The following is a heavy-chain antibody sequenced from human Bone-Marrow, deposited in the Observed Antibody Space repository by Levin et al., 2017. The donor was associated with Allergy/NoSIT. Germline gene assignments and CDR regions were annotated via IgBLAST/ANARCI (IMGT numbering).Heavy chain of an antibody. CDR1: GFTFSDYW. D-gene: IGHD2-21*01. Sequence: PGGSLRLSCAASGFTFSDYWMTWFRQPPGKGLEWVAATNEAGSAKFYVDSVKGRFTISRDNAKSSLYLEMNTLGVEDTAVYYCASFSLASGGQGALVTVSS. CDR2: TNEAGSAK. J-gene: IGHJ4*02. V-gene: IGHV3-7*01. CDR3: ASFSLAS.